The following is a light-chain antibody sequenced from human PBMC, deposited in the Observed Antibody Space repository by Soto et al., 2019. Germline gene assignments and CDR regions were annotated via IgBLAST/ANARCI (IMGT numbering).Light chain of an antibody. J-gene: IGKJ1*01. Sequence: EIVLTQSPGTLSLSPGESAALSCRDSQSVASSSIAWYQQRLGQAPRLLIYGESNRATGIPDRFSGSGSGTDLTLTFSRLDPEDFAVYYCQNYGGSQGTCGQGTKVDIK. CDR1: QSVASSS. CDR2: GES. CDR3: QNYGGSQGT. V-gene: IGKV3-20*01.